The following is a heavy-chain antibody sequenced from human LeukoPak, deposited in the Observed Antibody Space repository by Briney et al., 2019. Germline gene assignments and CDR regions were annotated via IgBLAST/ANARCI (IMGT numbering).Heavy chain of an antibody. CDR3: TRLPIVVVQAAIWYMDV. J-gene: IGHJ6*03. CDR2: ISSRRRYI. Sequence: GSLRLSCAASGFTFRSYSMNWVRQAPGKGLEGVSAISSRRRYIYYADSGKGRFTISRDDPKKALYPQMNSLSGEDTAVYYCTRLPIVVVQAAIWYMDVWGKGTKVTVSS. CDR1: GFTFRSYS. D-gene: IGHD2-2*01. V-gene: IGHV3-21*01.